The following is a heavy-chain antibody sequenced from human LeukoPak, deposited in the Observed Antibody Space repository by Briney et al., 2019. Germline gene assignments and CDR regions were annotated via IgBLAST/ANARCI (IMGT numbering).Heavy chain of an antibody. CDR2: INHSGST. V-gene: IGHV4-34*01. CDR1: GGSFSGYY. J-gene: IGHJ4*02. CDR3: ARGANWNFDY. Sequence: SETLSLTCAVYGGSFSGYYWSWIRQPPGKGLEWIGEINHSGSTNYNPSLKSRVTISVDTSKNQFSLKLSSVTAADTAVYYCARGANWNFDYWGRGTLVTVSS. D-gene: IGHD1-20*01.